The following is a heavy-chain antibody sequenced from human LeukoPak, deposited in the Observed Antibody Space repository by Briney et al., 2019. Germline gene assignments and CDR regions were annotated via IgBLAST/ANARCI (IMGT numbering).Heavy chain of an antibody. CDR2: ISSSGTYI. J-gene: IGHJ4*02. Sequence: GGSLRLSCAASGFTFSRFSMNWVRQAPGKGLEWVSSISSSGTYIYYADSVKGRFTISRDSAKNSLYLQMNSLRAEDTAVYYCAKGGARLHSYYFDYWGQGTLVTVSS. D-gene: IGHD1-26*01. V-gene: IGHV3-21*01. CDR3: AKGGARLHSYYFDY. CDR1: GFTFSRFS.